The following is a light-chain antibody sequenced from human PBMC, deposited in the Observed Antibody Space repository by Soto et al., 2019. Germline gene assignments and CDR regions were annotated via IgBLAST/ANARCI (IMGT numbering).Light chain of an antibody. CDR2: EVS. CDR3: SSYTSSSTRV. J-gene: IGLJ2*01. Sequence: QSALTQPAAVSGSPGQSITISCAGTNSDIGDYDYVSWYQHHPGKAPRLLIYEVSNRPSGVSNRFSGSKSGNTASLTISGLQAEDEADYYCSSYTSSSTRVFGGGTQLTVL. V-gene: IGLV2-14*01. CDR1: NSDIGDYDY.